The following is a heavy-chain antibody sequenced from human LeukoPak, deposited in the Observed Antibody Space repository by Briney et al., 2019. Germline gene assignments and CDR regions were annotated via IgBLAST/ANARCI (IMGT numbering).Heavy chain of an antibody. J-gene: IGHJ6*03. V-gene: IGHV3-7*01. CDR2: IKQDGSEK. CDR1: GFTFSSYW. Sequence: PGGSLRLSCAASGFTFSSYWMSWVRQAPGKGLEWVANIKQDGSEKYYVDSVKGRFTISRDNAKNSLYLQMNSPRAEDTAVYYCVKDYYYYMDVWGKGTTVTVSS. CDR3: VKDYYYYMDV.